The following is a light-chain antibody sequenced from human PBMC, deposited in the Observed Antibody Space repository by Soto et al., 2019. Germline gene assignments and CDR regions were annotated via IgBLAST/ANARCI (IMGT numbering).Light chain of an antibody. CDR2: GAS. J-gene: IGKJ1*01. CDR3: QHYNTCSGT. CDR1: QSFNSN. Sequence: EIVMTQSPATLSVSPGERATLSCRASQSFNSNLSCYQQKPGQAPRFLIYGASTRATGIPARFRGSGSETEFNLTISSLQSDDFATYYCQHYNTCSGTFGQGTKVDIK. V-gene: IGKV3-15*01.